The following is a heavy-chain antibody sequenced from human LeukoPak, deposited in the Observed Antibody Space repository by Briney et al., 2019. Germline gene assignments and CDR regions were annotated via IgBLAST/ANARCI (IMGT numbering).Heavy chain of an antibody. CDR2: ISYDGGNK. V-gene: IGHV3-30*04. Sequence: GSLRLSCTASGFSFSLYAMHWVRQAPGKGLDWVAVISYDGGNKFYTDSVKGRFTISRDNSKNTLYLQMYSLRDEDTAVYYCAGTSSGWYHFDHWGQGTLVTVSS. D-gene: IGHD6-19*01. J-gene: IGHJ4*02. CDR3: AGTSSGWYHFDH. CDR1: GFSFSLYA.